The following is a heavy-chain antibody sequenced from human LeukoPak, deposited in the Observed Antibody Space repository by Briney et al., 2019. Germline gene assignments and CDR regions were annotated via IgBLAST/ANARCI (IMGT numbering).Heavy chain of an antibody. J-gene: IGHJ4*02. Sequence: SETLSLTCTVSGYSISSGYYWGWIRQPPGKGLEWIGSIYHSGSTYYNPSLKSRVTISVDTSKNQFSLKLSSVTAADTAVYYCAREIRAYGSGSYYNGEADFDYWGQGTLVTVSS. CDR1: GYSISSGYY. CDR2: IYHSGST. CDR3: AREIRAYGSGSYYNGEADFDY. V-gene: IGHV4-38-2*02. D-gene: IGHD3-10*01.